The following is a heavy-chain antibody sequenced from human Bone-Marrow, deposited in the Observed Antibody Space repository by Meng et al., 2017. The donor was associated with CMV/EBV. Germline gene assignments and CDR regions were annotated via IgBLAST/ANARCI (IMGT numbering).Heavy chain of an antibody. CDR3: ARGDGLDY. D-gene: IGHD5-24*01. J-gene: IGHJ4*02. CDR2: IDYDGITT. V-gene: IGHV3-74*01. Sequence: GSLRLSCAASGFNFRSYWMHWVRQTPGKGLVWVSRIDYDGITTGYAGSVKGRFTISRDNAKNTLYLQMNNLRAEDTAIYYCARGDGLDYWGQGTLVTVS. CDR1: GFNFRSYW.